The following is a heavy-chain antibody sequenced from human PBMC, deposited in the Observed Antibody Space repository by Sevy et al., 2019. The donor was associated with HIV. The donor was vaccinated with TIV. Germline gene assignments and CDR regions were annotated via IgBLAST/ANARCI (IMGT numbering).Heavy chain of an antibody. V-gene: IGHV4-59*01. Sequence: SETLSLTCTVSGGSISSYYWSWIRQPPGKGLEWIAYIYRSGNTNYNPSLKSRVTISLDTSKSQIFLRLNSVTPADTAVYYCASGHENFDYWGQGTLVTVSS. CDR3: ASGHENFDY. CDR2: IYRSGNT. J-gene: IGHJ4*02. CDR1: GGSISSYY.